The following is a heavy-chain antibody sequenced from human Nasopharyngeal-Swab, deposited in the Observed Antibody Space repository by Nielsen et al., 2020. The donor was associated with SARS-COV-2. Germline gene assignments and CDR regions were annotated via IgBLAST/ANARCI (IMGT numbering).Heavy chain of an antibody. V-gene: IGHV3-48*04. CDR3: VSDSGGPLGKYLDH. Sequence: GGALRLSCAASGFSFSSHNMNWVRKAPGKGLEWVSYRSITSSAMYYADSVKGRFTISRDNTKNSLYLQMKSLRAEETAVYYCVSDSGGPLGKYLDHWGQGTLVTVSS. CDR1: GFSFSSHN. CDR2: RSITSSAM. J-gene: IGHJ4*02. D-gene: IGHD4-23*01.